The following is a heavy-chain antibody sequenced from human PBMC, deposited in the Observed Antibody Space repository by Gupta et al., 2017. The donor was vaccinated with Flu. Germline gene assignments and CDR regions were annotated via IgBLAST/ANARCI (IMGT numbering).Heavy chain of an antibody. J-gene: IGHJ4*02. CDR3: ARDRYCSSTSCYNFDY. V-gene: IGHV1-3*01. CDR2: INAGNGNT. D-gene: IGHD2-2*02. Sequence: QVQLVQSGAEVKKPGASVKVSCKASGYTFTSYAMHWVRQAPGQRLEWMGWINAGNGNTKYSQKFQGRVTITRDTSASTAYMELSSLRSEDTAVYYCARDRYCSSTSCYNFDYWGQGTLDTVSS. CDR1: GYTFTSYA.